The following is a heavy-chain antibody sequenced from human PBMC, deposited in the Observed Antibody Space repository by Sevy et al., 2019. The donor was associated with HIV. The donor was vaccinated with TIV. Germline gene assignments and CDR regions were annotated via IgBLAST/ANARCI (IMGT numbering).Heavy chain of an antibody. J-gene: IGHJ3*01. Sequence: GGCLRLSCAASGFTFNNYGMHCVRQAPGKGLEWVAVISYNGGETQYSDSVKGRFTISRDNSKNTVYLQMSSLRPADTTVYYCAKMTYDSLINAFDVWGQGTLVTVSS. CDR1: GFTFNNYG. CDR2: ISYNGGET. V-gene: IGHV3-30*18. CDR3: AKMTYDSLINAFDV. D-gene: IGHD3-16*01.